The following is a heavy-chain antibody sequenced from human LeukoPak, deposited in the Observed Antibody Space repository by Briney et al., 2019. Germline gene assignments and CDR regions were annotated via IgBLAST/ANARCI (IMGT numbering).Heavy chain of an antibody. J-gene: IGHJ6*03. CDR2: INPNSGGT. D-gene: IGHD3-3*01. CDR3: ARDASLRSAFLHYYYYMDV. V-gene: IGHV1-2*02. Sequence: ASVKVSCKAPGYTFTGYYMHWVRQAPGQGLEWMGWINPNSGGTNYAQKFQGRVTMTRDTSISTAYMELSRLRSDDTAAYYCARDASLRSAFLHYYYYMDVWGKGTTVTVSS. CDR1: GYTFTGYY.